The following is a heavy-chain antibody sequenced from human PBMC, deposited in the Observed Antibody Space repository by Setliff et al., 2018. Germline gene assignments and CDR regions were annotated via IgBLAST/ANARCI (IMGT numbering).Heavy chain of an antibody. J-gene: IGHJ6*02. Sequence: GASVKVSCKASGGTFSSYAISWVRQAPGQGLEWMGGIIPIFGTANYAQKFQGRVTITTDESTSTAYMELSSLRSEDTAVYYCARERGYCSGGSCHYGMDVWGQGTTVTVSS. D-gene: IGHD2-15*01. CDR2: IIPIFGTA. CDR1: GGTFSSYA. CDR3: ARERGYCSGGSCHYGMDV. V-gene: IGHV1-69*05.